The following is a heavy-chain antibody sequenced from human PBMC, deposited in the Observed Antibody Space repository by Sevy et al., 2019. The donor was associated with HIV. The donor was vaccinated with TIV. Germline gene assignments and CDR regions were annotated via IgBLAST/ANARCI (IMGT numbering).Heavy chain of an antibody. CDR3: ARSDEDGPQLVWYGELLSNFDY. CDR1: GFTFKNYW. V-gene: IGHV3-7*01. Sequence: GGSLRLSCVASGFTFKNYWLNWVRQAPGKGLEWVANMKPDGSEKYYSDSVKGRLTNSRDNAKNSLFLQMNSLGVEDTAVYYCARSDEDGPQLVWYGELLSNFDYWGQGNLVTVSS. J-gene: IGHJ4*02. CDR2: MKPDGSEK. D-gene: IGHD3-10*01.